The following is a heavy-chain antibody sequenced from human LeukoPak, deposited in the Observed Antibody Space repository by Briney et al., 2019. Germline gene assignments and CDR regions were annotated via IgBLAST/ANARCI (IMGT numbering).Heavy chain of an antibody. V-gene: IGHV3-23*01. Sequence: GGSLRLSCAASGFTFSSYSMNWVRQAPGKGLEWVSGISDSGGTTYYVDSVKGRFTISRDNSKNTLYLQINSLRAEDMALYYCAKSSDGSTSFDQWGQGTLVTVSS. D-gene: IGHD2-2*01. J-gene: IGHJ4*02. CDR1: GFTFSSYS. CDR2: ISDSGGTT. CDR3: AKSSDGSTSFDQ.